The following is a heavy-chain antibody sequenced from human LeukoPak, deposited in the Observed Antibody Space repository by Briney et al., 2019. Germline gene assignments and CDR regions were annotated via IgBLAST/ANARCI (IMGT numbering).Heavy chain of an antibody. D-gene: IGHD6-19*01. CDR3: AKDAVTALAGYYYYMDV. CDR2: INSDGSST. CDR1: GFTLSSYW. V-gene: IGHV3-74*01. J-gene: IGHJ6*03. Sequence: GGSLRLSCAASGFTLSSYWMHWVRQAPGKGLVWVSRINSDGSSTSYADSVKGRFTISRDNSKNTLYLQMNSLRADDTAVYYCAKDAVTALAGYYYYMDVWGKGTMVTVSS.